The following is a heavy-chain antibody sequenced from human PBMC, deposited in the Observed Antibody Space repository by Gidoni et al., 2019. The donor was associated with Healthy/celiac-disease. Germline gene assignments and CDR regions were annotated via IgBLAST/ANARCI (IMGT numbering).Heavy chain of an antibody. D-gene: IGHD3-22*01. V-gene: IGHV3-9*01. Sequence: EVQLVESGGGLVQPGRSLRLSCAASGFTFDDYAMHWVRQAPGKGLEWVSGISWNSGSIGYADSVKGRFTISRDNAKNSLYLQMNSLRAEDTALYYCATGRAYDRGPDDAFDIWGQGTMVTVSS. J-gene: IGHJ3*02. CDR3: ATGRAYDRGPDDAFDI. CDR2: ISWNSGSI. CDR1: GFTFDDYA.